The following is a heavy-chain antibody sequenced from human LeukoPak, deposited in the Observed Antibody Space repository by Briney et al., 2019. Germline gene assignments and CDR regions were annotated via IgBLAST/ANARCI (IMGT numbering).Heavy chain of an antibody. CDR3: ARQSLGVGATYFDY. CDR2: IYYSGST. D-gene: IGHD1-26*01. J-gene: IGHJ4*02. Sequence: SETLSLTCTVSGSSISSYYWSWIRQPPGKGLEWIGYIYYSGSTNYNPSLKSRVTISVDTSKNQFSLKLSSVTAADTAVYYCARQSLGVGATYFDYWGQGTLVTVSS. CDR1: GSSISSYY. V-gene: IGHV4-59*08.